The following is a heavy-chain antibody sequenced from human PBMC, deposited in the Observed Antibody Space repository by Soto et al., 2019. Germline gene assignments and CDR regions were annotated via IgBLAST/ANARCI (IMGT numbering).Heavy chain of an antibody. D-gene: IGHD3-10*01. CDR1: GYTFTSHA. CDR2: INAGNGNT. Sequence: ASVKVSCKASGYTFTSHAMHSLRQAPGQRLEWMGWINAGNGNTKYSQKFQGRVTITRDTSASTAYMELSSLRSEDTAVYYCTTRSFGEYDYWGQGTLVTVSS. J-gene: IGHJ4*02. CDR3: TTRSFGEYDY. V-gene: IGHV1-3*01.